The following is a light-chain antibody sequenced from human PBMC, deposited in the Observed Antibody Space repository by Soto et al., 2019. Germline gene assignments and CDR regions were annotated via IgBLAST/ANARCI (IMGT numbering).Light chain of an antibody. Sequence: EIVLTQSPGTLSLSPGERATLSCRASQSVSSNYLAWYQQKPGQAPRLLIYGASSRATGIPVRFSGSGTGTDFTLTISRLEPEDFAVYYCQEYNNWHPVTFGGGTKVDIK. CDR1: QSVSSNY. V-gene: IGKV3-20*01. CDR3: QEYNNWHPVT. CDR2: GAS. J-gene: IGKJ4*01.